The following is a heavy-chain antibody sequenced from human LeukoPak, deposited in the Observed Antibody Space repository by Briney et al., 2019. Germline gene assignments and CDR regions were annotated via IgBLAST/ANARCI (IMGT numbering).Heavy chain of an antibody. Sequence: GASVKVSCKASGYTFTSYGISWVRQAPGQGLEWMGWISAYNGNTNYAQKLQGRVTTTTDTSTSTAYMELRSLRSDDTAVYYCARDEIYYDSSDAFDIWGQGTMVTVSS. CDR3: ARDEIYYDSSDAFDI. D-gene: IGHD3-22*01. V-gene: IGHV1-18*01. J-gene: IGHJ3*02. CDR1: GYTFTSYG. CDR2: ISAYNGNT.